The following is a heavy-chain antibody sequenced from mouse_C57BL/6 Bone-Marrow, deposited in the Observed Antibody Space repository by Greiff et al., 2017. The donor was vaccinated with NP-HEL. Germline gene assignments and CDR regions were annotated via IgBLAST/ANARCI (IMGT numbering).Heavy chain of an antibody. CDR2: IYPGDGDT. CDR3: AREGYPFYFDY. J-gene: IGHJ2*01. V-gene: IGHV1-82*01. CDR1: GYAFSSSW. D-gene: IGHD2-14*01. Sequence: QVQLQQSGPELVKPGASVKISCKASGYAFSSSWMNWVKQRPGKGLEWIGRIYPGDGDTNYNGKFKGKATLTADKSSSTAYMQLSSLTSEDSAVYFCAREGYPFYFDYWGKGTTLTVSS.